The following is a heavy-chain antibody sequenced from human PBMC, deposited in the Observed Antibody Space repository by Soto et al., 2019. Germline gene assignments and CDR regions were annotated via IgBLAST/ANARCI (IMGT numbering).Heavy chain of an antibody. CDR2: TIPTFGTT. CDR3: AGASDSTWYNWLDP. CDR1: GGNFSSNG. D-gene: IGHD4-4*01. J-gene: IGHJ5*02. V-gene: IGHV1-69*13. Sequence: GASVKVSCKAPGGNFSSNGIRWVRQAPGQGLELMGGTIPTFGTTNYAHKFRGRVTITADESTGTAYMELSSLRSDDTAVYYCAGASDSTWYNWLDPWGQGTLVTVSS.